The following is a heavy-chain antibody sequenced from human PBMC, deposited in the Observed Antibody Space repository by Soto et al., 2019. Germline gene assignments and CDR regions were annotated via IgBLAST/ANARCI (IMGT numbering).Heavy chain of an antibody. CDR2: ISAYNGNT. CDR1: GYTFTSYG. V-gene: IGHV1-18*01. J-gene: IGHJ6*03. Sequence: QVQLVESGAEVKKPGASVKVSCKASGYTFTSYGISWVRQAPGQGLEWMGWISAYNGNTNYAQKLQGRVTMTTDTSTSTAYMELRSLRSDDTAVYYCAREEAGDYGDYLDYYYMDVWGKGTTVTVSS. D-gene: IGHD4-17*01. CDR3: AREEAGDYGDYLDYYYMDV.